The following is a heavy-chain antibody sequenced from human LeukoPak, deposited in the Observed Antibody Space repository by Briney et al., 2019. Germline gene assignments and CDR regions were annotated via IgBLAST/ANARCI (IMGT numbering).Heavy chain of an antibody. D-gene: IGHD3-9*01. J-gene: IGHJ6*02. V-gene: IGHV3-21*01. CDR2: ISSSSSYI. Sequence: GGSLRLSCAASGFTFSSYSMNWVRQAPGKGLEWVSSISSSSSYIYYADSVKGRFTISRDNAKNSLYLQMNSLRAEDTAVYYCANKKGNHVLRYGMDVWGQGTTVTVSS. CDR3: ANKKGNHVLRYGMDV. CDR1: GFTFSSYS.